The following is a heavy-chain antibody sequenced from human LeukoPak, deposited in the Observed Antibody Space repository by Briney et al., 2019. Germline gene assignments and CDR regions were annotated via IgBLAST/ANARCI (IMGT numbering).Heavy chain of an antibody. D-gene: IGHD6-13*01. CDR2: INWNGGST. V-gene: IGHV3-20*01. J-gene: IGHJ4*02. Sequence: GGSLRLSCAASGFTFDDYGMSWVRQAPGKGLEWVSGINWNGGSTGYADSVKGRFTISRDNAKNSLYLQMNSLRAEDTALYHCARVKMGSAAAATFDYWGQGTLVTVSS. CDR3: ARVKMGSAAAATFDY. CDR1: GFTFDDYG.